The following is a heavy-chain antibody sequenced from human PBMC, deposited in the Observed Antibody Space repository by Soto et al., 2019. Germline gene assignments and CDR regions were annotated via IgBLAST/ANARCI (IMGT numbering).Heavy chain of an antibody. CDR3: ARGHTTGWYSDY. J-gene: IGHJ4*02. CDR2: IYYSGST. V-gene: IGHV4-59*01. D-gene: IGHD6-19*01. Sequence: ASETLSLTCTVSGGTISSYYWSWIRQPPGKGLEWIGYIYYSGSTNYNPSLKSRVTMSVDTSKNQFSLELNSVTTADTAIYYCARGHTTGWYSDYWGQGILVTVSS. CDR1: GGTISSYY.